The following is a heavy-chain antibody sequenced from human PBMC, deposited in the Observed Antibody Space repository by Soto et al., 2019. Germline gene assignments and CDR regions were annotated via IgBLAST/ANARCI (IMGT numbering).Heavy chain of an antibody. D-gene: IGHD5-12*01. CDR1: GYTFTSYY. CDR3: ARGRGGYSGYGAYYYYGMDV. CDR2: INPSGGST. V-gene: IGHV1-46*01. Sequence: QVQLVQSGAEVKKPGASVKVSCKASGYTFTSYYMHWVRQAPGQGLEWMGIINPSGGSTSYAQKCQGRVTMTRYTSTRTVYMELSSLRYEDTAVYYCARGRGGYSGYGAYYYYGMDVWGQGTTVTVSS. J-gene: IGHJ6*01.